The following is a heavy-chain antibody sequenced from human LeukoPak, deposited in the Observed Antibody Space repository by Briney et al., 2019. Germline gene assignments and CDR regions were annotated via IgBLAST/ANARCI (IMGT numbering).Heavy chain of an antibody. J-gene: IGHJ6*02. Sequence: GESLKISCKASGYSFTTYWIGWVRQMPGKGLEWMGIIYPGDSDTRYSPSFQGQVTISADKSISTAYLQWSSLKASDTAMYYCARLASCSSTSCPKFYYYYGMDVWGQGTTVTVSS. D-gene: IGHD2-2*01. CDR3: ARLASCSSTSCPKFYYYYGMDV. CDR2: IYPGDSDT. V-gene: IGHV5-51*01. CDR1: GYSFTTYW.